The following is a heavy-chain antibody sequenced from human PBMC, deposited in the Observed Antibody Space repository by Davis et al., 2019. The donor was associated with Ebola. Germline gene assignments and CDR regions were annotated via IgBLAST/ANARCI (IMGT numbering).Heavy chain of an antibody. CDR3: AGGDFWSGQFDY. CDR2: ISGTGGGT. V-gene: IGHV3-23*01. D-gene: IGHD3-3*01. CDR1: GFTVSSNY. Sequence: GGSLRLSCAASGFTVSSNYMSWIRQAPGKGLEWVSAISGTGGGTYYADSAKGRFTVSRDNSKETLYLQMSSLRAEDTAVYYCAGGDFWSGQFDYWGQGTLVTVSS. J-gene: IGHJ4*02.